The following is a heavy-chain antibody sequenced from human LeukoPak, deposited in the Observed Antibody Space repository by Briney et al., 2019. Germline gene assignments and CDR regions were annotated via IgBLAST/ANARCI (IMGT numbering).Heavy chain of an antibody. J-gene: IGHJ4*02. CDR1: GFTFSDYY. D-gene: IGHD2-2*01. Sequence: GGSLRLSCAASGFTFSDYYMSWIRQAPGKGLEWVAIMEEYGSYIFYVDSVKGRFIISRDNARNSLYLQMNNLRAEDTAVYYCARPRGCGSARCNNFDSWGQGTLVTASS. CDR2: MEEYGSYI. CDR3: ARPRGCGSARCNNFDS. V-gene: IGHV3-7*01.